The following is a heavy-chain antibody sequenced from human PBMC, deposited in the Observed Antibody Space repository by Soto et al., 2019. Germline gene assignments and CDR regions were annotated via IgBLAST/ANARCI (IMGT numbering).Heavy chain of an antibody. V-gene: IGHV1-18*01. D-gene: IGHD1-26*01. CDR2: ISAYNGNT. CDR1: GYTFTSYG. Sequence: ASVKVSCKASGYTFTSYGISWVRQAPGQGLEWMGWISAYNGNTKYAQKFQGRVTMTTDTSTSTVYMVLRSLRSDATAVYYFARDLGPQIVEFWGRGTLVIVSS. J-gene: IGHJ4*02. CDR3: ARDLGPQIVEF.